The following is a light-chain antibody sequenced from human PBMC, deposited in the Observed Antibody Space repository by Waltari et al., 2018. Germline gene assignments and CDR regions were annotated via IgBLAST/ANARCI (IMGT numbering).Light chain of an antibody. V-gene: IGKV1-39*01. CDR3: QQSYTAPFT. CDR2: GAS. Sequence: DIQMTQSPPSLSASVGDRVTITCRATQSISTSLNWYQHKAGKAPKLLNYGASTLERGVPSRFSGSGSGTDFTLTINSLRPEDFATYYCQQSYTAPFTFGPGTRVDLK. CDR1: QSISTS. J-gene: IGKJ3*01.